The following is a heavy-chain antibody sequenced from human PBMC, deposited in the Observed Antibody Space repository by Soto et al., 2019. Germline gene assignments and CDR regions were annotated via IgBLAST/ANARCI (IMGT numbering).Heavy chain of an antibody. CDR1: GGSISSYY. J-gene: IGHJ4*02. Sequence: SETLSLTCTVSGGSISSYYWSWIRQPPGKGLEWIGYIYYSGSTNYNPSLKSRVTISVETSKNQFSLKLSSVTAADTAVYYCARGNYGDLDYWGQGTLVTVSS. D-gene: IGHD4-17*01. V-gene: IGHV4-59*08. CDR3: ARGNYGDLDY. CDR2: IYYSGST.